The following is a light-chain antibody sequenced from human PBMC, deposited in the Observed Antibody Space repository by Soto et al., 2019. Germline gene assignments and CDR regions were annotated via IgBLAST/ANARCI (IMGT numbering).Light chain of an antibody. J-gene: IGKJ1*01. Sequence: DIQMTQSPSSLSASVGDRVTITCRASQSISSYLNWHQQRPGKAPKRLIYAASRLQSGVESRFSGSGSGTDFTLTISSLQPEDFATYYCQQSYIPPCTFGQGTKVETK. CDR1: QSISSY. CDR2: AAS. CDR3: QQSYIPPCT. V-gene: IGKV1-39*01.